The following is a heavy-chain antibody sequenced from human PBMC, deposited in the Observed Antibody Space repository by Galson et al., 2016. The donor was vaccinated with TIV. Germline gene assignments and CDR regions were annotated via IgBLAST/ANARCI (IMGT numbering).Heavy chain of an antibody. CDR1: GGSISNSGYY. V-gene: IGHV4-31*03. CDR3: ARVGTKDVTTTWYFDL. J-gene: IGHJ2*01. D-gene: IGHD4-17*01. CDR2: IYYSGNI. Sequence: LTCTVSGGSISNSGYYWSWIRQHPGKGLEWIGYIYYSGNIYYNPSLKSRIVISVDTSKNQFSLRLSSVTAADTGVYYCARVGTKDVTTTWYFDLWGRGTLVTVSS.